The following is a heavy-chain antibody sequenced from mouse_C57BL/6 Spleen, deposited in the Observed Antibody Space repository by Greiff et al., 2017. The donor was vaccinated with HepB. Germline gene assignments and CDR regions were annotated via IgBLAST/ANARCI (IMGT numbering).Heavy chain of an antibody. CDR2: INPNNGGT. CDR1: GYTFTDYY. Sequence: EVQLQQSGPELVKPGASVKISCKASGYTFTDYYMNWVKQSHGKSLEWIGDINPNNGGTSYNQKFKGKATLTVDKSSSTAYMELRSLTSEDSAVYYCARSDGPFAYWGQGTLVTVSA. J-gene: IGHJ3*01. V-gene: IGHV1-26*01. D-gene: IGHD1-1*01. CDR3: ARSDGPFAY.